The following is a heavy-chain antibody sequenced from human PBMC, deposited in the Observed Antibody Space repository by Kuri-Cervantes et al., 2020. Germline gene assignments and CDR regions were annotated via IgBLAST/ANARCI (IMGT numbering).Heavy chain of an antibody. J-gene: IGHJ6*02. CDR1: GFTFSSYG. CDR2: IWYDGSNK. Sequence: GESLKISCSASGFTFSSYGMHWVRQAPGKGLEWVAVIWYDGSNKYYADSVKGRFTISRDNSKNTLYLQMNSLRAEDTAVYYCAVREPRYYYGMDVWGQGTTVTVSS. V-gene: IGHV3-33*01. CDR3: AVREPRYYYGMDV.